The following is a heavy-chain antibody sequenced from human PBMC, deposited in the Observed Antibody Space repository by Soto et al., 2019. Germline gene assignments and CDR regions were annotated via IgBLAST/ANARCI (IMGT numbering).Heavy chain of an antibody. V-gene: IGHV3-21*02. CDR3: TRVRVRILGSDDHSSGIDV. D-gene: IGHD2-15*01. CDR1: EFTFSVYS. CDR2: ISSGSSYI. J-gene: IGHJ6*02. Sequence: DVQLEESGGGLVKPGGSLRLSCVASEFTFSVYSMNWVRQAPGKGLEWVSSISSGSSYIYYADSVKGRFTISRDNDKSSLVAHVNSLRVGDKGLYFWTRVRVRILGSDDHSSGIDVGGQGTAVTVSS.